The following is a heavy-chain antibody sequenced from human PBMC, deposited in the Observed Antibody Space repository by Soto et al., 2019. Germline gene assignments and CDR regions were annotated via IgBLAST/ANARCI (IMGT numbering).Heavy chain of an antibody. CDR2: IYYSGST. Sequence: SETLSLTCTVSGGSISSGGYYWSWIRQHPGKGLEWIGYIYYSGSTYYNPSLNSGVTISVDTSKNQFSLKLSSVTAADTAMYYCARWQVGDSSGYGPNYYYGMDVWGQGTTVTVSS. V-gene: IGHV4-31*03. CDR1: GGSISSGGYY. D-gene: IGHD3-22*01. J-gene: IGHJ6*02. CDR3: ARWQVGDSSGYGPNYYYGMDV.